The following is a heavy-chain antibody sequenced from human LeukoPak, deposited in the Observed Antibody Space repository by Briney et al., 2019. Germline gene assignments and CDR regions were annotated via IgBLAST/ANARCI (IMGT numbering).Heavy chain of an antibody. CDR1: GGSISSAIYY. CDR3: ARIAAAFDI. D-gene: IGHD6-13*01. CDR2: VYYSGST. J-gene: IGHJ3*02. Sequence: SETLSLTCTVSGGSISSAIYYWVWIRQPPGKELEWIGSVYYSGSTYYNPSLKNRVTMSVDTSRNQFSLKLYSVTAADTAVCYCARIAAAFDIWGQGTMVTVSS. V-gene: IGHV4-39*01.